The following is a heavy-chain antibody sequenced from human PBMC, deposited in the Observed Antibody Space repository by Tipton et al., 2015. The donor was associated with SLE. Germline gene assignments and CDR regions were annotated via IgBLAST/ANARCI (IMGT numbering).Heavy chain of an antibody. CDR1: GYSISSGYY. J-gene: IGHJ2*01. CDR3: ARRSVYYGSGSYYNYWYFDL. Sequence: LRLSCAVSGYSISSGYYWGWIRQPPGKGLEWIGSIYHSGSTYYNPSLKSRVTISVDTSKNQFSLRLSSVTAADTAVYYCARRSVYYGSGSYYNYWYFDLWVRGTLVTVSS. V-gene: IGHV4-38-2*01. D-gene: IGHD3-10*01. CDR2: IYHSGST.